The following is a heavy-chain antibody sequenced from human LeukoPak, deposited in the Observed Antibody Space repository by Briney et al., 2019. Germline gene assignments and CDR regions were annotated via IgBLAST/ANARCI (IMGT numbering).Heavy chain of an antibody. V-gene: IGHV4-30-2*01. J-gene: IGHJ4*02. CDR1: GGSISSGGYS. Sequence: SETLSLTCAVSGGSISSGGYSWSWIRQPPGKGLEWIGYIYHSGSTYYNPSLKSRVTISVDRSKNQFSLKLSSVTAADTAVYYCARGGLDNGSSWYGNWDYWGQGTLVTVSS. D-gene: IGHD6-13*01. CDR2: IYHSGST. CDR3: ARGGLDNGSSWYGNWDY.